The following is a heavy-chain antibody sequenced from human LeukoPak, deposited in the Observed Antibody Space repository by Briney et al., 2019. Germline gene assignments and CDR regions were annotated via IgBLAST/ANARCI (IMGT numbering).Heavy chain of an antibody. J-gene: IGHJ4*02. Sequence: GGSLRLSCAAYGFTFSSYAMHWVRQAPGKGLEWVAVISYDGSNKYYADFVKGRFTISRANSKNTLYLQMNSLRAEDTAVYYCARGGFLPTLDYWGQGTLVTVSS. CDR3: ARGGFLPTLDY. V-gene: IGHV3-30*04. CDR2: ISYDGSNK. D-gene: IGHD3-10*01. CDR1: GFTFSSYA.